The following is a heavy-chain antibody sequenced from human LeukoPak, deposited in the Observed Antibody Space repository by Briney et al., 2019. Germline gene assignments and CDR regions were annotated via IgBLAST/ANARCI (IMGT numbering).Heavy chain of an antibody. D-gene: IGHD1-1*01. Sequence: PSETLSLTCTVSGGSISSYYWSWIRQPPGKGLEWIGYIYYSGSTNYNPSLKSRVTISVDTSKNQFSLKLSSVTAADPAVYYCAKPQGGKIYDYGGQGPLVTVSS. J-gene: IGHJ4*02. CDR1: GGSISSYY. CDR2: IYYSGST. CDR3: AKPQGGKIYDY. V-gene: IGHV4-59*12.